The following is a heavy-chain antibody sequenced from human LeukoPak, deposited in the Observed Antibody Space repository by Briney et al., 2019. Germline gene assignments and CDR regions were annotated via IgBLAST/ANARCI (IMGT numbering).Heavy chain of an antibody. Sequence: SETLSLTCTVSGGSVSSGSYYWSWIRQPPGKGLEWIGYFSYTGSINYNPSLKSRVTISVDTSKNQFSLKMTSVTAADTAVYYCARGYCGGDCYSMPYFQYWGQGTLVPVSS. J-gene: IGHJ1*01. D-gene: IGHD2-21*02. V-gene: IGHV4-61*01. CDR2: FSYTGSI. CDR1: GGSVSSGSYY. CDR3: ARGYCGGDCYSMPYFQY.